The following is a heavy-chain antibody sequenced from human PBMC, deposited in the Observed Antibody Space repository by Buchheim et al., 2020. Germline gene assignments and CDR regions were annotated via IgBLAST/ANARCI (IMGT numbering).Heavy chain of an antibody. D-gene: IGHD3-3*01. CDR3: ARRPDGGQYVEWFDT. V-gene: IGHV4-39*02. CDR2: VHHNRPA. CDR1: GVSLNTEGFF. J-gene: IGHJ3*02. Sequence: QLQLQESGPGLLRPSETLSLTCSVSGVSLNTEGFFWGWVRQSPGKGLQWIGNVHHNRPAYHSPPFFGRVAMSVDLSTNHFSLRLNSVTAADTAIYYCARRPDGGQYVEWFDTWG.